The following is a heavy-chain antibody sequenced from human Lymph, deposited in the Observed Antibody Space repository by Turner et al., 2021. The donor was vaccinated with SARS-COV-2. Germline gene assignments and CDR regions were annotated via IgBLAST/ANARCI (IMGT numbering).Heavy chain of an antibody. V-gene: IGHV3-30-3*01. Sequence: QVQLVESGGGVVQPGRSLRLSCAASGFTFSSYAMHWVRQAPGKGLEWVALISYDGSNKYYADPVKGRFTISRDNSKKTLYLQMNSLRAEDTAVYYCARDFGGGMDVRGQGTTVTVSS. J-gene: IGHJ6*02. CDR1: GFTFSSYA. CDR2: ISYDGSNK. CDR3: ARDFGGGMDV. D-gene: IGHD3-16*01.